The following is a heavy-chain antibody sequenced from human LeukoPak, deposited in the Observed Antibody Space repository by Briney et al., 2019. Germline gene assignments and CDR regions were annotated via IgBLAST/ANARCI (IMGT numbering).Heavy chain of an antibody. CDR2: IYYSGNT. CDR1: GGSISCGGYY. D-gene: IGHD1-26*01. Sequence: SGTLSLTCTVSGGSISCGGYYWSWIRQLPGTGLEWIGYIYYSGNTYYDPSLKSRVTTSVCTSKRQFSLKLSSATAADTAVYYCARVEVGVTPSGYYFDSWGQGTLVTVSS. J-gene: IGHJ4*02. CDR3: ARVEVGVTPSGYYFDS. V-gene: IGHV4-31*03.